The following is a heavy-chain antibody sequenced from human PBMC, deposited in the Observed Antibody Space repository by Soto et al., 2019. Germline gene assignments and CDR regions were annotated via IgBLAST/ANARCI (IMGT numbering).Heavy chain of an antibody. V-gene: IGHV3-66*01. CDR1: GFTVSTNY. CDR2: IYNDGRT. D-gene: IGHD3-3*01. CDR3: ARIGGGVAS. Sequence: EVQLVESGGGLVQPGGSLRLSCAASGFTVSTNYMNWVRQAPGEGLEWVSIIYNDGRTDYADSVKGRFSISRDNSNNMLYLQMENLRAEDTAVYYCARIGGGVASWGQGTMVTVSS. J-gene: IGHJ3*01.